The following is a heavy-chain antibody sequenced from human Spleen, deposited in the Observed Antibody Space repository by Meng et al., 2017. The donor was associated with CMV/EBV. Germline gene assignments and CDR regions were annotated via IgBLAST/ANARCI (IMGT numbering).Heavy chain of an antibody. CDR1: GGSITSGNYY. J-gene: IGHJ6*02. CDR3: ARGQRDYYDSSGTPWDV. D-gene: IGHD3-22*01. V-gene: IGHV4-61*01. Sequence: SETLSLTCTVSGGSITSGNYYWGWIRQPPGKGLEWIGYIYYSGSTNYNPSLKSRVTISVDTSNNQFSLKLSSVTAADTAVYYCARGQRDYYDSSGTPWDVWGQGTTVTVSS. CDR2: IYYSGST.